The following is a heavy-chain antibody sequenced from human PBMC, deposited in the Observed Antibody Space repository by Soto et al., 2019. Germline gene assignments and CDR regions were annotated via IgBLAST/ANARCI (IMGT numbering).Heavy chain of an antibody. Sequence: QVQLVESGGGVAQPGRSLRLSCAASGFTFSYYGMHWVRQAPGKGLEWVAVMLYDGRIKYNADSVKGRFTISRDNSKNTLYLQRNSLKPEDTAVYFCARDPGLRIPFDYWGQGTLVTVS. CDR1: GFTFSYYG. D-gene: IGHD3-16*01. CDR3: ARDPGLRIPFDY. J-gene: IGHJ4*02. V-gene: IGHV3-33*05. CDR2: MLYDGRIK.